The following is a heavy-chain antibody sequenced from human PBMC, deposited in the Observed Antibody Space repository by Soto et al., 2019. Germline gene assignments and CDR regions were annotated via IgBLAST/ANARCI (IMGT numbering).Heavy chain of an antibody. D-gene: IGHD2-15*01. CDR3: TTGVVVVLAATIDHTLDS. J-gene: IGHJ3*02. V-gene: IGHV3-15*01. Sequence: GGSLRLSCAASGFTFSNAWMSWVRQAPGKGLEWVGRIKSKTDGGTTDYAAPVKGRFTISRDDSKNTLYLQMNSLKTEDTAVYYCTTGVVVVLAATIDHTLDSWGQGTMVTVSS. CDR2: IKSKTDGGTT. CDR1: GFTFSNAW.